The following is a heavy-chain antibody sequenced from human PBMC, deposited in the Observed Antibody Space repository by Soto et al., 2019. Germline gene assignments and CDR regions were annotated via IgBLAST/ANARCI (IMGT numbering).Heavy chain of an antibody. D-gene: IGHD2-15*01. V-gene: IGHV4-39*01. J-gene: IGHJ6*02. CDR2: IFYSGST. CDR3: ATHVGQTLTHYYSGLDV. CDR1: GDARSSSNDC. Sequence: PSETLYRTCAVSGDARSSSNDCWGWMRQPPGKGLEWIGNIFYSGSTYYHPSLKSRVTISVYKSKNQFSLKLSSVTAEDAAIYYSATHVGQTLTHYYSGLDVWGQRAALHVSS.